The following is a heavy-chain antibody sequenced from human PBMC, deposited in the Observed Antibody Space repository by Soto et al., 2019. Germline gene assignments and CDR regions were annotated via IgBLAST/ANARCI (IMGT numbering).Heavy chain of an antibody. CDR3: ARDYGDYTGLGEDY. J-gene: IGHJ4*02. CDR2: IIPIFGTA. V-gene: IGHV1-69*13. D-gene: IGHD4-17*01. CDR1: GGTFSSYA. Sequence: SVKVSCKASGGTFSSYAISWVRQAPGQGLEWMGGIIPIFGTANYAQKFQGRVTITADESTSTAYMELSSLRSEDTAVYYCARDYGDYTGLGEDYWGQGTLVTVSS.